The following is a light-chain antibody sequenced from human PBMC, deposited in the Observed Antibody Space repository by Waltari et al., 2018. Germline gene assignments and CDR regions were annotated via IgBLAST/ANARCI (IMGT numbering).Light chain of an antibody. CDR3: SSYANRNTLV. Sequence: QSALTQPPSASGSPGQSVTIPCTGTSSDIGRFNYVSWYQQHPGKAPKLIICEVTKRPSGVPDRFAGSKSGNTASLTVSGLQAEDEADYYCSSYANRNTLVFGGGTKLTVL. J-gene: IGLJ2*01. CDR1: SSDIGRFNY. V-gene: IGLV2-8*01. CDR2: EVT.